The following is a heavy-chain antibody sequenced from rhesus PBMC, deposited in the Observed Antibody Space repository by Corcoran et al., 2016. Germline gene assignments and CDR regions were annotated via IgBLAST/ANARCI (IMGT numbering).Heavy chain of an antibody. CDR1: GFTFSSYG. D-gene: IGHD2-8*01. CDR2: YIINGGGST. J-gene: IGHJ1*01. Sequence: EVQLVESGGGLVQPGGSLRLSCAASGFTFSSYGMSWVRQAPGKGLEWVSYIINGGGSTYYADSVKGRVTISRDNSKNTLSLQMNSLRAEDTAVYYCAKDGVVVSATPGYFEFWGQGALVTVSS. CDR3: AKDGVVVSATPGYFEF. V-gene: IGHV3S5*01.